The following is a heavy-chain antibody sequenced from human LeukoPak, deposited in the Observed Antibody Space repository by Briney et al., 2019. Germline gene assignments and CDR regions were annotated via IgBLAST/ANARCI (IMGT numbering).Heavy chain of an antibody. CDR2: ISSSGSTI. D-gene: IGHD6-13*01. J-gene: IGHJ4*02. V-gene: IGHV3-48*03. CDR3: AKSQSIAAAGMGNLDY. Sequence: GGSLRLSCAASGFTFSSYEMNWARQAPGKGLEWVSYISSSGSTIYYADSVKGRFTISRDNSKNTLYLQMNSLRAEDTAVYYCAKSQSIAAAGMGNLDYWGQGTLVTVSS. CDR1: GFTFSSYE.